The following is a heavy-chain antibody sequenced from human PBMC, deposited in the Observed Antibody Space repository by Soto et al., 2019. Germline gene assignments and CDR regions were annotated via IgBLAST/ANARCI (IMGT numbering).Heavy chain of an antibody. CDR1: GFTFSSYA. CDR2: ISGSGDST. J-gene: IGHJ4*02. CDR3: ARRGPGTYFDY. D-gene: IGHD6-13*01. V-gene: IGHV3-23*01. Sequence: GGSLRLSCAASGFTFSSYAMNWVRQAPGKGLEWVSVISGSGDSTYYADSVKGRFTISRDNSKNTLYLQMNSLRAEDTAVYYCARRGPGTYFDYWGQGALVTVSS.